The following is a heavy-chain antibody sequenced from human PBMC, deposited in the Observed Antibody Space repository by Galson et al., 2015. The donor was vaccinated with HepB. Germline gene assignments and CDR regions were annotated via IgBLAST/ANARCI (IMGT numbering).Heavy chain of an antibody. CDR1: GFTLTRYA. D-gene: IGHD2-21*02. Sequence: SLRLSCAASGFTLTRYALSWVRQAPGKGLEWVSSIGATGGYTYYADSVRGRFTISRDNSKNTMFLQVTGLRVEDTAVYYCAKVAILGVTPHYFDFWGQGTLVTVSS. CDR3: AKVAILGVTPHYFDF. V-gene: IGHV3-23*01. CDR2: IGATGGYT. J-gene: IGHJ4*02.